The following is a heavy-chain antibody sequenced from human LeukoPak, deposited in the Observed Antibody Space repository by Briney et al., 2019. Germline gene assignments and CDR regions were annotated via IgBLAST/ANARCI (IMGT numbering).Heavy chain of an antibody. V-gene: IGHV1-2*02. CDR1: GYTVTGYD. D-gene: IGHD3-3*01. CDR3: ASGVVTHPHGGS. Sequence: ASVKVSCKASGYTVTGYDMHWVRQAPGQGLEWRGWSNPNSGGTNYAQKFHGRVTMTRDTSINTAYMELSRLRSDDTAVYYCASGVVTHPHGGSWGQGTLVTVSS. CDR2: SNPNSGGT. J-gene: IGHJ5*02.